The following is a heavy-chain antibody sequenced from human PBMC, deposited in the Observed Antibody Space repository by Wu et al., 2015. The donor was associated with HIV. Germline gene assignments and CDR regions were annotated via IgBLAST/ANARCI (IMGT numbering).Heavy chain of an antibody. CDR2: MNPNSGNT. CDR3: ARGRFGGTPVITMVRGEPTTPIDY. V-gene: IGHV1-8*01. D-gene: IGHD3-10*01. CDR1: GYTFTSYD. Sequence: QVQLVQSGAEVKKPGASVKVSCKASGYTFTSYDINWVRQATGQGLEWMGWMNPNSGNTGYAQKFQGRVTMTRNTSISTAYMELSSLRSEDTAVYYCARGRFGGTPVITMVRGEPTTPIDYWGQGTLVTVSS. J-gene: IGHJ4*02.